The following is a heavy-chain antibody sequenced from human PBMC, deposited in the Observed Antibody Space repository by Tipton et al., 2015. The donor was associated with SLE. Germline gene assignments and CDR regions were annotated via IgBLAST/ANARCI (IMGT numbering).Heavy chain of an antibody. J-gene: IGHJ3*01. D-gene: IGHD3-22*01. CDR3: TRGPVGSGYYSSSDAFDF. CDR1: GRSFIGSY. Sequence: TLSLTCAVYGRSFIGSYWTWIRQPPGKGLEWIGDIDHSGVTHYNPSLKSRVTISVDTSKNQFSLKLSSVTAADTAVYFCTRGPVGSGYYSSSDAFDFWGQGTMATVSS. CDR2: IDHSGVT. V-gene: IGHV4-34*01.